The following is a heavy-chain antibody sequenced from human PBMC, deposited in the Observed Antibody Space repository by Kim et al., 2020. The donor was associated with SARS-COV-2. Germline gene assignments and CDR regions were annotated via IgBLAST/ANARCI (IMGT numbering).Heavy chain of an antibody. J-gene: IGHJ4*02. D-gene: IGHD4-17*01. CDR3: ARDGDDYGDYASDY. CDR2: ISSSSSYT. Sequence: GGSLRLSCAASGFTFSDYYMSWIRQAPGKGLEWVSYISSSSSYTNYADSVKGRFTISRDNAKNSLYLQMNSLRAEDTAVYYCARDGDDYGDYASDYWGQGTLVTVSS. CDR1: GFTFSDYY. V-gene: IGHV3-11*06.